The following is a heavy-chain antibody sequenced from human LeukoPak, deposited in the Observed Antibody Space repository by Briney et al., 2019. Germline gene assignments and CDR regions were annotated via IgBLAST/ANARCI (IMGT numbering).Heavy chain of an antibody. Sequence: LSQTLSLTCAISGGSVSSNSAAWNWIRQSPSRGLEWLGRTYYRSKWYNDYAVSVKSRITINPDTSKNQFSLQLNSVTPEDTAVYYCARDPNAAHSSGWYFDYWGQGTLVTVPS. CDR2: TYYRSKWYN. CDR1: GGSVSSNSAA. D-gene: IGHD6-19*01. CDR3: ARDPNAAHSSGWYFDY. J-gene: IGHJ4*02. V-gene: IGHV6-1*01.